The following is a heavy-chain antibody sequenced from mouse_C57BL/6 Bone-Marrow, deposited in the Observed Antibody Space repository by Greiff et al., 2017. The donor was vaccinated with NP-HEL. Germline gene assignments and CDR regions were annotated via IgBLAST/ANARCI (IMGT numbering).Heavy chain of an antibody. D-gene: IGHD1-1*01. J-gene: IGHJ1*03. CDR1: GYTFPSYW. Sequence: LQQPGAELVKPGASVKLSCKASGYTFPSYWMQWVKQRPGQGLEWIGEIDPSDSYTNYNQKFKGKATLTVDTSSSTAYMQLSSLTSEDSAVYYCARSDYGSRYWYFDVWGTGTTVTVSS. CDR3: ARSDYGSRYWYFDV. V-gene: IGHV1-50*01. CDR2: IDPSDSYT.